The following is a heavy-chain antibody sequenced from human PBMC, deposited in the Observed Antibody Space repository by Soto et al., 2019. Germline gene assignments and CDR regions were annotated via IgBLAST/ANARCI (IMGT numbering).Heavy chain of an antibody. CDR1: GFRFTSFG. J-gene: IGHJ4*02. Sequence: DVVLVNSGGGFVRPGESLRLSCGASGFRFTSFGMNWVRQGPGKGLEWLSYISGLSATTYYADSVRGRFTVSRDNDMNLLFLQLNNLRDDDTAVYYCTRGGAARPDYWGRGSRVVVSS. D-gene: IGHD2-15*01. CDR3: TRGGAARPDY. CDR2: ISGLSATT. V-gene: IGHV3-48*02.